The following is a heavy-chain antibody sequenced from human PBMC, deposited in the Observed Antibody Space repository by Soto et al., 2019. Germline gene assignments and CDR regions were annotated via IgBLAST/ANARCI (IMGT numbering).Heavy chain of an antibody. CDR3: GRDQSGIGYYVDWFDP. Sequence: APVKVSCKASGDTFYSYAIDLVRQAPGQRPEWLGWINAGNGNTYYSEKFEGRVTFTRDTAATTVNMELTSLTSEDTAIYYCGRDQSGIGYYVDWFDPWGQGTLVTVSS. V-gene: IGHV1-3*01. CDR2: INAGNGNT. D-gene: IGHD3-10*02. CDR1: GDTFYSYA. J-gene: IGHJ5*02.